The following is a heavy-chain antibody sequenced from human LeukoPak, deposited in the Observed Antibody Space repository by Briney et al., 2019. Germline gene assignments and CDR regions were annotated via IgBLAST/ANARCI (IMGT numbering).Heavy chain of an antibody. D-gene: IGHD5-12*01. Sequence: PGGSLRLSCAASGFTFSSYAMHWVRQAPGKGLEWVAVISYDGSNKYYADSVKGRFTISRDNSKNTLYLQMNSLRAEDTAVYYCARAGQSGGVDPWGQGTLVTVSS. CDR3: ARAGQSGGVDP. J-gene: IGHJ5*02. CDR1: GFTFSSYA. CDR2: ISYDGSNK. V-gene: IGHV3-30*04.